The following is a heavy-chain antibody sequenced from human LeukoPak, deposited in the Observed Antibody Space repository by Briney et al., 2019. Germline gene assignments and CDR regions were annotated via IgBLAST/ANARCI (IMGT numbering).Heavy chain of an antibody. CDR2: ISYDGSNK. D-gene: IGHD6-6*01. CDR3: ARSIAARQIDY. CDR1: GFTFSSYA. Sequence: PGRSLRLSCAASGFTFSSYAMHWVRQAPGKGLEWVAVISYDGSNKYYADSVKGRFTISRDNSKNTLYLQMNSLRAEDTAVYYCARSIAARQIDYWGQGTLVTVSS. V-gene: IGHV3-30-3*01. J-gene: IGHJ4*02.